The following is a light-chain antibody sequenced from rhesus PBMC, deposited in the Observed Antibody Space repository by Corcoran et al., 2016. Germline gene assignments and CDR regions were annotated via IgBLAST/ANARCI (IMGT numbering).Light chain of an antibody. V-gene: IGKV1-22*01. J-gene: IGKJ3*01. CDR1: QGISSW. Sequence: DIQMTQSPSSLSASVGDTVNITCRASQGISSWLAWYQQKPGKAPKLLIYKASSLQSGVPSRFIGSGSGTVFPLPISSLQSEDFATYSCQQSRSRIFTFGPGTKLDIK. CDR3: QQSRSRIFT. CDR2: KAS.